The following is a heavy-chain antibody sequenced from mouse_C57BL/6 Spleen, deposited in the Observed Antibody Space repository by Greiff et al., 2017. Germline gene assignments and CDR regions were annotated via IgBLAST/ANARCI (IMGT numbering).Heavy chain of an antibody. J-gene: IGHJ2*01. D-gene: IGHD2-3*01. V-gene: IGHV3-6*01. Sequence: EVKLMESGPGLVKPSQSLSLTCSVTGYSITSGYYWNWIRQFPGNKLEWMGYISYDGSNNYNPSLKNRISITRDTSKNQFFLKLNSVTTEDTATYYCARGGWLLPFDYWGQGTTLTVSS. CDR2: ISYDGSN. CDR3: ARGGWLLPFDY. CDR1: GYSITSGYY.